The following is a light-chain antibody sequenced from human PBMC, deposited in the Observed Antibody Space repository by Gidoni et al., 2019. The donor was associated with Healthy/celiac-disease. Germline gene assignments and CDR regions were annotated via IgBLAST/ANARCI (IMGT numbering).Light chain of an antibody. Sequence: QSVLTQPPSASGTPGRRVTISCSGSSSNIGSNYVYWYQQLPGTAPKLLIYRNNQRPSGLPDRFSGSKSGTSASLAFSGLRSEDEADYYCAAWDDSLSGVVFGGGTKLTVL. CDR1: SSNIGSNY. CDR3: AAWDDSLSGVV. CDR2: RNN. J-gene: IGLJ2*01. V-gene: IGLV1-47*01.